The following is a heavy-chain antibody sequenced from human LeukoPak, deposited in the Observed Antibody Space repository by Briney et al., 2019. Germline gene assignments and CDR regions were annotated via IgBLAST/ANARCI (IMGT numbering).Heavy chain of an antibody. V-gene: IGHV3-64D*06. CDR2: ISSNGGST. CDR1: GFTFSSYA. J-gene: IGHJ4*02. CDR3: VKGAAFIAVAGDFFDY. Sequence: GGSLRLSCSASGFTFSSYAMHWVRQAPGKGLEYVSAISSNGGSTYYADSVKGRFTISRDNSKNTLYLQMSSLRAEDTAVYYCVKGAAFIAVAGDFFDYWGQGTLVTVSS. D-gene: IGHD6-19*01.